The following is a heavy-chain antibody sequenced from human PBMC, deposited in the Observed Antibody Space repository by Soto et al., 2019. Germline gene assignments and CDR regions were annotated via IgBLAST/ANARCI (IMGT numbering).Heavy chain of an antibody. J-gene: IGHJ5*01. CDR1: GGSISDDTYY. D-gene: IGHD2-2*01. Sequence: QLQLQESGPGLVKPSETLSLTCTVSGGSISDDTYYWGWIRQPPGKGLWRIGSIYYSGTSSYNPSLKSRVTNSVAMSKKQLSLRLFSVTAADTAVYYCVRIHCHSPNCVPLDPRSQGTVVIVSS. V-gene: IGHV4-39*01. CDR2: IYYSGTS. CDR3: VRIHCHSPNCVPLDP.